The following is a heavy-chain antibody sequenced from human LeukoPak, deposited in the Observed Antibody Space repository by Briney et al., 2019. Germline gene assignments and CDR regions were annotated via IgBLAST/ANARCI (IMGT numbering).Heavy chain of an antibody. Sequence: GGSLRLSCAASGFTFSSYGMHWVRQAPGKGLEWVAVIWYDGSNKYYADSVKGRFTIFRDNSKNTLYLQMNSLRAEDTAVYYCARPPLYSNPLVGMDVWGQGTTVTVSS. V-gene: IGHV3-33*01. J-gene: IGHJ6*02. CDR3: ARPPLYSNPLVGMDV. D-gene: IGHD4-11*01. CDR2: IWYDGSNK. CDR1: GFTFSSYG.